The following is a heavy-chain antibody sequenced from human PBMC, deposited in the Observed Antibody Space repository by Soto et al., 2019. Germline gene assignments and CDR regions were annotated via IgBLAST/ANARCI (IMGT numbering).Heavy chain of an antibody. CDR3: ATSLAAAGTGNYYYGMDV. Sequence: GESLKISCKGSGYSFTSYWIGWVRQMPGKGLEWMGIIYPGDSDTRYSPSFQGQVTISADKSISTAYLQWSSLKASDTAMYYCATSLAAAGTGNYYYGMDVRGQGTTVTVSS. CDR1: GYSFTSYW. CDR2: IYPGDSDT. J-gene: IGHJ6*02. V-gene: IGHV5-51*01. D-gene: IGHD6-13*01.